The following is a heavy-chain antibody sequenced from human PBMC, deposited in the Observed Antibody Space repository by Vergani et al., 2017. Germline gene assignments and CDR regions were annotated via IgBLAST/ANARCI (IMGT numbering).Heavy chain of an antibody. D-gene: IGHD6-19*01. J-gene: IGHJ3*02. CDR3: ARPLAVAGLPDAFDI. Sequence: QLQLQESGPGLLKPSETLSLTCTVSGGSISSRSYYWGWIRQPPGKGLEWIGEINHSGSTNYNPSLKSRVTISVDTSKNQFSLKLSSVTAADTAVYYCARPLAVAGLPDAFDIWGQGTMVTVSS. V-gene: IGHV4-39*07. CDR1: GGSISSRSYY. CDR2: INHSGST.